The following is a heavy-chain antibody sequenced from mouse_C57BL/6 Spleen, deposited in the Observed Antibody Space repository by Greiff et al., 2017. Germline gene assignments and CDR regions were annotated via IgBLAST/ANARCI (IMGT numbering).Heavy chain of an antibody. CDR1: GYAFSSYW. V-gene: IGHV1-80*01. J-gene: IGHJ3*01. CDR3: ARCDSGSSYWFAY. CDR2: IYPGDGAT. D-gene: IGHD1-1*01. Sequence: QVQLQQSGAELVKPGASVTISCTASGYAFSSYWMNWVKQRPGKGLEWLGQIYPGDGATNYNGQFKGKATLTADKTSSTAYLQLSSLTSEDSAVDFCARCDSGSSYWFAYWGQGTMVTVSA.